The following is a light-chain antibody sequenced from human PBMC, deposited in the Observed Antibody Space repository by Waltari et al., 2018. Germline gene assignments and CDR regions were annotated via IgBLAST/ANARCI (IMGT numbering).Light chain of an antibody. J-gene: IGKJ1*01. CDR1: QSVSSTY. Sequence: EVVLTQSPVTLSLSPGERATLSCRASQSVSSTYLAWYQKKAGLPPRLLIFGASIRATGIPDRFSGSGSGTEFTLTIDRLEPEDSAVYYCHQYVTSPRTFGQGTKVEIK. CDR2: GAS. V-gene: IGKV3-20*01. CDR3: HQYVTSPRT.